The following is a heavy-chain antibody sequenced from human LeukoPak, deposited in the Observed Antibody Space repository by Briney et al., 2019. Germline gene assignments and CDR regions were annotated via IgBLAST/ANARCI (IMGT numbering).Heavy chain of an antibody. CDR1: GFTFSSYW. V-gene: IGHV3-15*01. CDR2: IKSKTDGGTT. D-gene: IGHD1-26*01. Sequence: GGSLRLSCAASGFTFSSYWMHWVRQAPGKGLEWVGRIKSKTDGGTTDYAAPVKGRFTISRDDSKNTLYLQMNSLKTEDTAVYYCTTDQYSVTFDYWGQGTLVTVSS. J-gene: IGHJ4*02. CDR3: TTDQYSVTFDY.